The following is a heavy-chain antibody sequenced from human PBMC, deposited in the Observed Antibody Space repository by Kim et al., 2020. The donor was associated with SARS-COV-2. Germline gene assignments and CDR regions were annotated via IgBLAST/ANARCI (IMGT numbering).Heavy chain of an antibody. D-gene: IGHD1-26*01. J-gene: IGHJ4*02. CDR1: GYTLTELS. CDR3: ATQGDSGSYYYFDY. CDR2: FDPEDGET. Sequence: ASVKVSCKVSGYTLTELSMHWVRQAPGKGLEWMGGFDPEDGETIYAQKFQGRVTMTEDTSTDTAYMELSSLRSEDTAVYYCATQGDSGSYYYFDYWGQGTLVTVSS. V-gene: IGHV1-24*01.